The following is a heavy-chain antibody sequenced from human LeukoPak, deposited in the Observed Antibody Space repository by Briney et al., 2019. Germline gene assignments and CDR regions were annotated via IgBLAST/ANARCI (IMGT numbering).Heavy chain of an antibody. Sequence: ASVNVSCKASGYTFTSYAMNWVRQAPGQGLEWMGCINTNTGNPTYAQGFTGRFVFSLDTSVSTAYLQISSLKADDTAVYYCARGGDSYSSSWYVFDSWGQGTLVTVSS. CDR3: ARGGDSYSSSWYVFDS. D-gene: IGHD6-13*01. CDR2: INTNTGNP. J-gene: IGHJ4*02. CDR1: GYTFTSYA. V-gene: IGHV7-4-1*02.